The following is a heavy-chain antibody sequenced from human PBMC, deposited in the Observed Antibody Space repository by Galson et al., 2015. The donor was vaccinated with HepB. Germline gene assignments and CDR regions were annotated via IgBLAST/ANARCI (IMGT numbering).Heavy chain of an antibody. CDR3: AKDILVAPAVDFTLDY. J-gene: IGHJ4*02. CDR1: GYTFTNYA. D-gene: IGHD2-2*01. Sequence: SVKVSCKASGYTFTNYAMHWVRQAPGQRLEWMGWINPYNGNTKYSQRFQGRVTCTRDTSASTAYMELSSLRSEDTAVYFCAKDILVAPAVDFTLDYWGQGTLVTASS. CDR2: INPYNGNT. V-gene: IGHV1-3*01.